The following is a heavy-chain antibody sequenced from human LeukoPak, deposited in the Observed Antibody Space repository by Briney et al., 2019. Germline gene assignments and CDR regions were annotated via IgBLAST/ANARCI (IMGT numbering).Heavy chain of an antibody. D-gene: IGHD1-14*01. CDR2: IYYSGNT. V-gene: IGHV4-39*07. CDR1: GGSVGSSSYY. CDR3: ARSDLTAGDAFDI. J-gene: IGHJ3*02. Sequence: SETLSLTCTVSGGSVGSSSYYWGWIRQPPGKGLEWIGIIYYSGNTYYNPSLRSRVTISVDTSKNQFSLKLSSVTAADTAVYYCARSDLTAGDAFDIWAKGQWSPSLQ.